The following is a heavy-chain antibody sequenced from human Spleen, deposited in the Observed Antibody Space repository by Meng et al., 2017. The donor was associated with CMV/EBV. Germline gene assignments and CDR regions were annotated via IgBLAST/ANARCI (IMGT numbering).Heavy chain of an antibody. V-gene: IGHV3-9*01. CDR1: GFTFDDYA. D-gene: IGHD3-22*01. CDR2: ISWNSGSI. Sequence: GGSLRLSCAASGFTFDDYAMHWVRQAPGKGLEWVSGISWNSGSIGYADSVKGRFTISRDNAKNTLYLQMNSLRAEDTAVYYCARGSRLYYYDSSPLFDYWGQGTLVTVSS. CDR3: ARGSRLYYYDSSPLFDY. J-gene: IGHJ4*02.